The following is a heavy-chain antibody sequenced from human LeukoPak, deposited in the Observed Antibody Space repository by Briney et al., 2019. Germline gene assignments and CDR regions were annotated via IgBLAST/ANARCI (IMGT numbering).Heavy chain of an antibody. D-gene: IGHD2-2*01. Sequence: GASVKVSCKASGGTFSSYAISWVRQAPGQGLEWMGGIIASFGTANYAQKFQGRVTISADESSGTAYMELGSLRSEDTAVYYCARVVTPRYCSSTSCYWKGWFDPWGQGTLVTVSS. V-gene: IGHV1-69*13. CDR1: GGTFSSYA. J-gene: IGHJ5*02. CDR3: ARVVTPRYCSSTSCYWKGWFDP. CDR2: IIASFGTA.